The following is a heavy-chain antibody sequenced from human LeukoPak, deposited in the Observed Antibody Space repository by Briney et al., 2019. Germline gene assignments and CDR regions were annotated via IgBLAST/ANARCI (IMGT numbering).Heavy chain of an antibody. D-gene: IGHD3-16*01. J-gene: IGHJ6*02. Sequence: PSETLSLTCTVSGGSISSYYWSWIRQPPGKGLEWIGYIYYSGSTNYNPSLKSRVTISVDTSKNQFSLKLSSVTAADTAVYYCAGGKGATTRGGYLHYGKDVLGQGTTGTVSS. CDR1: GGSISSYY. CDR3: AGGKGATTRGGYLHYGKDV. CDR2: IYYSGST. V-gene: IGHV4-59*01.